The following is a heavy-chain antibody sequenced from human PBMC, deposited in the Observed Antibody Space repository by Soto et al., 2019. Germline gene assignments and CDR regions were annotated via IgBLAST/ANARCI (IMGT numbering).Heavy chain of an antibody. D-gene: IGHD2-2*01. Sequence: ASVKVSCKASGYTFTSYGISWVRQAPGQRLEWMGWISAYNGNTNYAQKLQGRVTMTTDTSTSTAYMELRSLRSDDTAVYYCARGDWVYCSSTSCYAYYYYYMDVWGKGTTVTVSS. V-gene: IGHV1-18*01. CDR1: GYTFTSYG. CDR2: ISAYNGNT. J-gene: IGHJ6*03. CDR3: ARGDWVYCSSTSCYAYYYYYMDV.